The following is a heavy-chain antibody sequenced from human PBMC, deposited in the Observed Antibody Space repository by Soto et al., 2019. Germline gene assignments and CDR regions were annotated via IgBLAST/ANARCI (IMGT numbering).Heavy chain of an antibody. D-gene: IGHD3-22*01. CDR2: ITLYNGNT. V-gene: IGHV1-45*02. J-gene: IGHJ4*02. CDR3: SRSGYYHYYFDY. CDR1: GHTFTYCS. Sequence: SVKVSCKASGHTFTYCSLHWLQQAPGQGLERMRWITLYNGNTNYAKKFQGRVTITRDMSLRTAYIELSSLRSEDSAVYYWSRSGYYHYYFDYWGQGTLVTVSS.